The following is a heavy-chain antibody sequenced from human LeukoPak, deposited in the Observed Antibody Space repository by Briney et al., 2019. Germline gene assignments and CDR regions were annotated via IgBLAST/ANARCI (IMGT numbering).Heavy chain of an antibody. CDR1: GYTFTSYA. Sequence: SVKVSCKASGYTFTSYAISWVRQAPGQGLEWMGGIIPIFGTANYAQKFQGRVTITADESTSTAYMELSSQRSGDTAVYYCARHLTHCRNYDKSGYQIVPAFWGQGTLVTVSS. CDR2: IIPIFGTA. CDR3: ARHLTHCRNYDKSGYQIVPAF. J-gene: IGHJ4*02. D-gene: IGHD3-22*01. V-gene: IGHV1-69*13.